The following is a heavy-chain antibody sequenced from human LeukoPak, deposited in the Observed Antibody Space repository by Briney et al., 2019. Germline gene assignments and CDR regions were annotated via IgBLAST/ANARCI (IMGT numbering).Heavy chain of an antibody. CDR1: GFTFSSYW. V-gene: IGHV3-7*01. Sequence: GGSLRLSYAASGFTFSSYWMSWVRQAPGKGLEWVTNIKQDGSEKYYVDSVKGRFTISRDNAKNSLYLQMSSLRAEDTAVYYCARVSYGDYNLLYYFDYWGQGTLVTVSS. CDR2: IKQDGSEK. J-gene: IGHJ4*02. D-gene: IGHD4-17*01. CDR3: ARVSYGDYNLLYYFDY.